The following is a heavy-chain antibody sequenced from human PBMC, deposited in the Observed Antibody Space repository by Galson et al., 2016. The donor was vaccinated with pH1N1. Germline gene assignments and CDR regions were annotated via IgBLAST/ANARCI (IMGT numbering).Heavy chain of an antibody. CDR3: ARNIGYSRGYYFDF. V-gene: IGHV4-38-2*01. J-gene: IGHJ4*02. D-gene: IGHD2-15*01. Sequence: WVRQAPGKGLEWIGSVYHSGHTYYTPSLQSRVTVSVDTSKNQFSLTLTSVTAADTAVYYCARNIGYSRGYYFDFWGQGTLLTVSS. CDR2: VYHSGHT.